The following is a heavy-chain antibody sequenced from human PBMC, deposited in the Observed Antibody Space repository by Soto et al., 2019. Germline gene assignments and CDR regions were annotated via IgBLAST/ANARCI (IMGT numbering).Heavy chain of an antibody. CDR3: ASEALSTVPPS. Sequence: VQLVESGGGLVNPGGSLRLSCAASGFAFNVYSMNWVRQAPGKGLEWVSSINTNSAYISYADSVKGRFTISRDNSSNTLYLQMHDLRAEETAVYYCASEALSTVPPSWGQGTLVTVSS. V-gene: IGHV3-21*01. CDR2: INTNSAYI. CDR1: GFAFNVYS. D-gene: IGHD1-1*01. J-gene: IGHJ4*02.